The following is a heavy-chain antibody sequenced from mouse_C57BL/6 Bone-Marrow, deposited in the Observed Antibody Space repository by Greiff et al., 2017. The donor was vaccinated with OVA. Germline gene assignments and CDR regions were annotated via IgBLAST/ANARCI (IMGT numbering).Heavy chain of an antibody. Sequence: VQLQQSVAELVRPGASVKLSCTASGFTIKNTYMHWVKQRPEQGLEWIGRIDPANGNTKYAPKFQGKATITADTSSNTAYMQLSSLTSEDTAIYYCARRSIYVGNCGCAMDDWGQGTSVTVSS. CDR3: ARRSIYVGNCGCAMDD. J-gene: IGHJ4*01. D-gene: IGHD2-1*01. CDR1: GFTIKNTY. CDR2: IDPANGNT. V-gene: IGHV14-3*01.